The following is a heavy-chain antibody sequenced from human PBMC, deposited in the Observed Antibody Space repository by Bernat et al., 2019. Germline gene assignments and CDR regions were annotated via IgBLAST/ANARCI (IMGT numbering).Heavy chain of an antibody. J-gene: IGHJ6*02. D-gene: IGHD2-8*01. CDR2: ISAYNGNT. V-gene: IGHV1-18*01. Sequence: QVQLVQSGVEVKKPGASVKVSCKASGYTFTNYGISWVRQAPGQGLEWMGWISAYNGNTNYAQKVQGRVTMTTDTPTSTAYMELRSLRSDDTAVYYCARKGLRGRHHYYFGMDVWGQGTTVTVSS. CDR1: GYTFTNYG. CDR3: ARKGLRGRHHYYFGMDV.